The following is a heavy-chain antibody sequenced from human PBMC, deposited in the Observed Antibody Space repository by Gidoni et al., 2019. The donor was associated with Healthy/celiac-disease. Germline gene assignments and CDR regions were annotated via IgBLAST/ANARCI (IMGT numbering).Heavy chain of an antibody. D-gene: IGHD3-3*01. CDR2: ISGSGGSK. CDR3: AKLDWAILEWLLSGLDY. CDR1: GFTFSSYA. J-gene: IGHJ4*02. V-gene: IGHV3-23*01. Sequence: EVQLLESGGGLVQPGGSLRLSCAASGFTFSSYAMSWVRQAPGKGREGVSAISGSGGSKYYADSVKGRFTISRDNSKNTLYLQMNSLRAEDTAVYYCAKLDWAILEWLLSGLDYWGQGTLVTVSS.